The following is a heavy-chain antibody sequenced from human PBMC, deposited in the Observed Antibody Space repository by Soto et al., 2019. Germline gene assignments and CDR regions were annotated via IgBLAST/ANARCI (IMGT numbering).Heavy chain of an antibody. Sequence: KPSETLCVACIISAGSINFAAHSWGWVRQSPGKGLEWIGYSYDSGSSYYNPSLQSRVTISVDRSKAQLYLTLTSVTAADTAVYFCARARYYHWCFDLWGLGTTVTVSS. CDR3: ARARYYHWCFDL. CDR1: AGSINFAAHS. D-gene: IGHD3-9*01. V-gene: IGHV4-30-2*06. J-gene: IGHJ4*02. CDR2: SYDSGSS.